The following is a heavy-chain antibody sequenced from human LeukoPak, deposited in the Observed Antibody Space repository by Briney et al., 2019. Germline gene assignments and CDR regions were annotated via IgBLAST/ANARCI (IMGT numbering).Heavy chain of an antibody. CDR3: ARNQEIDYYDSSGFYWGVEY. CDR1: GFTFSAYS. Sequence: GGSLRLSCAASGFTFSAYSMNWVRQAPGKGPEWVSFISGGGDTIYYADSVKGRFTISRDNAKNSLHLQMDSLRVEDTAVYYCARNQEIDYYDSSGFYWGVEYWGQGTLVTVSS. CDR2: ISGGGDTI. D-gene: IGHD3-22*01. J-gene: IGHJ4*02. V-gene: IGHV3-48*01.